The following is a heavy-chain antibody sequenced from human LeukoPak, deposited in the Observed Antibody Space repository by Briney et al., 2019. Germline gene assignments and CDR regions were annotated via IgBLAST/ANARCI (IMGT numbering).Heavy chain of an antibody. V-gene: IGHV4-34*01. CDR1: GGSFSGYY. CDR3: ARGRRIAAAGSLVY. CDR2: INHSGST. J-gene: IGHJ4*02. D-gene: IGHD6-13*01. Sequence: SETLSLTCAVYGGSFSGYYWSWIRQPPGKGLEWIGEINHSGSTNYNPSLKSRVTISVDTSRNQFSLKLSSVTAADTAVYYCARGRRIAAAGSLVYWGQGTLVTVSS.